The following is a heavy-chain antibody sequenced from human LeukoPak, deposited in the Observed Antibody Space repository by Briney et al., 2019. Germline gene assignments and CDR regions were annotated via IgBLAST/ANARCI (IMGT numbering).Heavy chain of an antibody. CDR2: INHSGST. Sequence: SESLSLTPAVYGGSLRVSYWSWIPPPPRKGVERGGQINHSGSTNYNLSPQSRVTLPVHTSKNRVSLNRSSVTAAPTAVRFCARVGRRGYRVNNRFDPWGQGTLVIVSA. D-gene: IGHD5-18*01. CDR1: GGSLRVSY. CDR3: ARVGRRGYRVNNRFDP. J-gene: IGHJ5*02. V-gene: IGHV4-34*01.